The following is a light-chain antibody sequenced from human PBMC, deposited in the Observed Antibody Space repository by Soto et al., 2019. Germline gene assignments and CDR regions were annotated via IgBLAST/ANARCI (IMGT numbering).Light chain of an antibody. CDR3: QHYGRSPT. J-gene: IGKJ4*01. Sequence: IVLAQSPGTLSLSPGERATLSCRASQSVTSTYLSWYQQKPGQAPRLLFYAASSRAMGVPDRFTGSGSGTDFTLTINRLEPEEFAVYYCQHYGRSPTFGPGTKVEIK. CDR1: QSVTSTY. CDR2: AAS. V-gene: IGKV3-20*01.